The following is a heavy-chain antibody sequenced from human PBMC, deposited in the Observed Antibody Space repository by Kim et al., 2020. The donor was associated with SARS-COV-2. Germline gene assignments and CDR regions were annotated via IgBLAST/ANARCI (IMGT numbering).Heavy chain of an antibody. CDR2: LYYTGSS. CDR1: GDSISTYY. Sequence: SETLSLTCSVSGDSISTYYWSWIRQPSGKGLEWIGYLYYTGSSNYNPSLKSRVTISVDTAKNQFSLKLRSVTAADTAVYYCARGGRSGAYYYGFDVWGQG. J-gene: IGHJ6*02. D-gene: IGHD3-3*01. V-gene: IGHV4-59*13. CDR3: ARGGRSGAYYYGFDV.